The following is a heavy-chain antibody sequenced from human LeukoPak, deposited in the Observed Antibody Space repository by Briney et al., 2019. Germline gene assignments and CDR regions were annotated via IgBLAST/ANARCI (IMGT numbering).Heavy chain of an antibody. J-gene: IGHJ4*02. Sequence: GGSLRLSCAASGFTFSTCAMSWVRQTPGKGLEWVSAISTSGGNTYYGDSVKARFTISRDNSQDTLYLQMSSLRVEDTAIYYCARSPTDNSREGVDYWGQGTLVTVSS. CDR3: ARSPTDNSREGVDY. CDR1: GFTFSTCA. CDR2: ISTSGGNT. D-gene: IGHD1-1*01. V-gene: IGHV3-23*01.